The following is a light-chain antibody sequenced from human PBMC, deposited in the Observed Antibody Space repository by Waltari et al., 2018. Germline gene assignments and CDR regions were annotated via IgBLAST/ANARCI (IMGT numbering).Light chain of an antibody. V-gene: IGKV3-20*01. Sequence: DIVLRQSPGTLSLSPGERATLSCRASQSVSSNFLAWYQKKPGQAPRLLICGASSRATGIPDRVSGSGSGTDFTLTISRLEPEDFAVYYCQQYGSSPLTFGGGTKVEIK. CDR3: QQYGSSPLT. J-gene: IGKJ4*01. CDR2: GAS. CDR1: QSVSSNF.